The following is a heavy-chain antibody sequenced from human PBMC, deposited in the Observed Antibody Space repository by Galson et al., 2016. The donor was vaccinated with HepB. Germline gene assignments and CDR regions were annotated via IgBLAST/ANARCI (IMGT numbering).Heavy chain of an antibody. V-gene: IGHV4-59*01. CDR3: ARVSSQGSSPYFDY. D-gene: IGHD2-2*01. CDR2: IHDSGNT. J-gene: IGHJ4*02. CDR1: GGSISNYS. Sequence: SETLSLTCTVSGGSISNYSWSWIRQPPGKGLEWIGYIHDSGNTNYNPSLKSRVTISVDTSKNQFSLNLSSVTAADTAVFYCARVSSQGSSPYFDYWGQGTLVTVSS.